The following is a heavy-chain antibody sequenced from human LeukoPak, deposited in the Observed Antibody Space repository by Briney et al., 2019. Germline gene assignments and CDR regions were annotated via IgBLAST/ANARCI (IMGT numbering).Heavy chain of an antibody. J-gene: IGHJ4*02. CDR3: ATLRYGSGSYYADY. CDR2: ISYDGSNK. Sequence: GALRLSCAASGFTFNSYAMHWVRQAPGKGLEWVAVISYDGSNKYYADSVKGRFTISRDNSKNTLYLQMNSLRTEDTAVYFCATLRYGSGSYYADYWGQGTLVTVSS. CDR1: GFTFNSYA. D-gene: IGHD3-10*01. V-gene: IGHV3-30-3*01.